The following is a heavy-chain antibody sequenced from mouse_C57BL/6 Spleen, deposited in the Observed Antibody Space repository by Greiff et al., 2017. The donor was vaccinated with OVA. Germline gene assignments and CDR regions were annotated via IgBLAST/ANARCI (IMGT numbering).Heavy chain of an antibody. D-gene: IGHD2-12*01. Sequence: VQLQQPGAELVRPGSSVKLSCKASGYTFTSYWMHWVKQRPIQGLEWIGNIDPSDSETHYNQKFKDKATMTVDKSSSTAYMQLSSLTSEDSAVYYCARDSSYYFDYWGQGTTLTVSS. J-gene: IGHJ2*01. CDR1: GYTFTSYW. V-gene: IGHV1-52*01. CDR2: IDPSDSET. CDR3: ARDSSYYFDY.